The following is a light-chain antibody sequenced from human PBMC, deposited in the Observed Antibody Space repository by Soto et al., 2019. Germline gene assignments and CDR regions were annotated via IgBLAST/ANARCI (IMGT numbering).Light chain of an antibody. V-gene: IGLV1-40*01. Sequence: QSVLTQPPSVSGAPGQSVTISCTGSSSNIGAHYDVHWYQQLPGTAPKLLIYGNSNRPSGVPDRFSGSKSGTSASLAITGLQAEDEADYYCQSYDNSLSVYVFGTGTKLTVL. CDR3: QSYDNSLSVYV. J-gene: IGLJ1*01. CDR1: SSNIGAHYD. CDR2: GNS.